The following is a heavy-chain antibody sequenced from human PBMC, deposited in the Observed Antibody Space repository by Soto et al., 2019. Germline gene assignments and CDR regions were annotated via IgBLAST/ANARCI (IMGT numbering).Heavy chain of an antibody. CDR2: INHSGST. V-gene: IGHV4-34*01. CDR1: GGSFSGYS. CDR3: ARDKITGLFDY. J-gene: IGHJ4*02. D-gene: IGHD2-8*02. Sequence: SETLSVTCAVDGGSFSGYSWTCIRQPPGTGLEWIGEINHSGSTNYNPSLKSRVTISVDTSKNQFSLKLTSVTAADTALYYCARDKITGLFDYWGQGTLVTVPS.